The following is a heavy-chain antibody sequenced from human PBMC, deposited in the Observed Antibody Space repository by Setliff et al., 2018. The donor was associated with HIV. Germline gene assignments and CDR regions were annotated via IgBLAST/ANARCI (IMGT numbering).Heavy chain of an antibody. CDR3: AHRRLSTYGGFDY. V-gene: IGHV2-5*01. CDR1: GGSVSSHYW. CDR2: IDWNDDK. D-gene: IGHD4-17*01. J-gene: IGHJ4*02. Sequence: TLSLTCAVSGGSVSSHYWNWIRQPPGKPLEWLALIDWNDDKRYSPSPKSRLTITKDTSKNQVVLTMTNMDPVDTATYYCAHRRLSTYGGFDYWGPGTLVTVSS.